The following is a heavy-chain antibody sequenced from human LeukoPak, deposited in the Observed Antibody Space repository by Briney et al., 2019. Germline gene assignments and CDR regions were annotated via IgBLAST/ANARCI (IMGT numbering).Heavy chain of an antibody. CDR1: GGTFSSYT. V-gene: IGHV1-69*05. Sequence: SVKVSCKASGGTFSSYTISWVRQAPGQGLEWMGGIIPIFGTANYAQKFQGRVTITTDESTSTAYMELSSLRSEDTAVYYCARDYWDYWYFDLWGRGTLVTVFS. D-gene: IGHD1-26*01. CDR2: IIPIFGTA. J-gene: IGHJ2*01. CDR3: ARDYWDYWYFDL.